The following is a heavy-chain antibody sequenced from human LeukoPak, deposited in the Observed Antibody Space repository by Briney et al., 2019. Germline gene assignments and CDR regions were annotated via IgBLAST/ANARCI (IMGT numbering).Heavy chain of an antibody. J-gene: IGHJ3*02. CDR3: ARGVQQWLLPTEDAFDI. CDR2: TYYRSKWHN. Sequence: SQTLSLTCAISGDSVSSNSAAWNWIRQSPSRGLEWLGRTYYRSKWHNDYAVSVKSRITINPDTSKNQFSLQLTSVTPEDTAVYYCARGVQQWLLPTEDAFDIWGQGTMVTVSS. D-gene: IGHD6-19*01. V-gene: IGHV6-1*01. CDR1: GDSVSSNSAA.